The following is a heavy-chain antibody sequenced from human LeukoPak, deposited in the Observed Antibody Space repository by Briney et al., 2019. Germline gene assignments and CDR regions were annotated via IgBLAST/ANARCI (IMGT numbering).Heavy chain of an antibody. D-gene: IGHD3-10*01. CDR3: ARVMVRGVIIVSPFDY. Sequence: GGSLRLSCAASGFTFSSCAMHWVRQAPGKGLEWVAVISYDGSNEYYADSVKGRFTISRDNSKNTLYLQMNSLRAEDTAVYYCARVMVRGVIIVSPFDYWGQGTLVTVSS. CDR1: GFTFSSCA. V-gene: IGHV3-30-3*01. CDR2: ISYDGSNE. J-gene: IGHJ4*02.